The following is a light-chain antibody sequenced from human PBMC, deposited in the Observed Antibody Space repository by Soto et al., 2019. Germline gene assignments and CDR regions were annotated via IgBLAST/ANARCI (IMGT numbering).Light chain of an antibody. J-gene: IGKJ4*01. CDR2: ELS. CDR3: MQCIKDLS. V-gene: IGKV2D-29*01. CDR1: QSHLYRDGKTY. Sequence: DIVMTQTPPSLSVTPGQSASISCKSSQSHLYRDGKTYVYWYLQKPGQAPQLLIHELSNRFSGVPERFSGSGSGTDFTLKISRVEAEDAGIYYCMQCIKDLSFGGGTKVEIK.